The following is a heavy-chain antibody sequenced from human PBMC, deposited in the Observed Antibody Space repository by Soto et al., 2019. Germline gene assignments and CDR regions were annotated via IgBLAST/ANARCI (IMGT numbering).Heavy chain of an antibody. V-gene: IGHV3-48*04. D-gene: IGHD3-3*01. CDR1: GFPFTDXS. CDR2: ISASTTTV. Sequence: EVLLVASGGGLVQPGGSLRLSCAVSGFPFTDXSMNWVRXAPXKGLEWVSYISASTTTVYYADSVKGRFTISRDNAKNSLSLHLDTLRVEDXAXXXXXXXXXXXXXXXXXXXXRXXGLGTXVTVSS. J-gene: IGHJ4*02. CDR3: XXXXXXXXXXXXXXXXRX.